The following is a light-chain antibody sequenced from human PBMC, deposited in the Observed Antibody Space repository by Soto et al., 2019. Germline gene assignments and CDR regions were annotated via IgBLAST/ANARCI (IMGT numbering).Light chain of an antibody. CDR1: TGAVTSGYY. J-gene: IGLJ3*02. CDR3: LLYYGGAQV. V-gene: IGLV7-43*01. CDR2: SIS. Sequence: QAVVTQEPSLTVSPGETVTLTCASSTGAVTSGYYPNWFQQKPGQAPRPLIYSISNKHSWTPARFSGSLLGDKAALTLSGVQPEDEAEYYCLLYYGGAQVFGGGTSSPS.